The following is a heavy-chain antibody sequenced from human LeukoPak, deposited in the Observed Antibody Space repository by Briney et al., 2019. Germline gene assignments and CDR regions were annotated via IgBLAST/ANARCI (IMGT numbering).Heavy chain of an antibody. CDR2: INSDGYST. V-gene: IGHV3-74*01. CDR1: GFAFSCYW. D-gene: IGHD3-10*01. J-gene: IGHJ4*02. CDR3: ACLLSPASFDS. Sequence: GGSLRLPCAASGFAFSCYWMHWVRQAPGKGLVWVSRINSDGYSTNSADSVKGRFTISRDNTKNTLYLQMDSLRAEDTAMYYCACLLSPASFDSWGQGTLVTVSS.